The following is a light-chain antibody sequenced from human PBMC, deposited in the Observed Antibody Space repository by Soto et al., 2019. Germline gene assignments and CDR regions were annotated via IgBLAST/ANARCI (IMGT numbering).Light chain of an antibody. V-gene: IGKV3-11*01. Sequence: EIVLTQSPATLSLSPGERATLSCRASQSFSSYLAWYQQKPGQAPRLLIYDASNRATGIPARFSGSGSGTDFTLTISSLEPEDFAVYFCQQRSDRLGTFGQGTKLEIK. J-gene: IGKJ2*01. CDR1: QSFSSY. CDR3: QQRSDRLGT. CDR2: DAS.